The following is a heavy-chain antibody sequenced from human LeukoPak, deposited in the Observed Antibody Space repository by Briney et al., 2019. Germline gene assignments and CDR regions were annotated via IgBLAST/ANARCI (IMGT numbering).Heavy chain of an antibody. CDR3: AREGDGSGDYYYYYGMDV. Sequence: AGGSLRLSCAASGLTFSSYSMNWVRQAPGKGLEWVSSISSSSSYIYYADSVKGRFTISRDNAKNSLYLQMNSLRAEDTAVYYCAREGDGSGDYYYYYGMDVWGQGITVTVSS. D-gene: IGHD3-16*01. V-gene: IGHV3-21*01. CDR1: GLTFSSYS. CDR2: ISSSSSYI. J-gene: IGHJ6*02.